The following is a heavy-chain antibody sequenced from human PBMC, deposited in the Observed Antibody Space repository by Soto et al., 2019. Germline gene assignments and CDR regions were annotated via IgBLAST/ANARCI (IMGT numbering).Heavy chain of an antibody. Sequence: GESLKISCKGSGYSFTNYWIGWVRQMPGKGLDWMGIIYPGDSDTRYSTSFQGQVTISADKSISTAYLQWSSLKASDTAMYYCARLGGVVRGAYYYYGMDVWGQGTTVTVSS. D-gene: IGHD3-3*01. CDR2: IYPGDSDT. CDR3: ARLGGVVRGAYYYYGMDV. V-gene: IGHV5-51*01. J-gene: IGHJ6*02. CDR1: GYSFTNYW.